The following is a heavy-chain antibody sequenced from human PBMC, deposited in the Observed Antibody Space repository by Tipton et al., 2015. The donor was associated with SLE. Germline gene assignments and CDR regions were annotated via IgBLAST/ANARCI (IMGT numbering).Heavy chain of an antibody. CDR2: IYYSGST. CDR3: ARITMIRGPSFDY. V-gene: IGHV4-39*01. D-gene: IGHD3-10*01. CDR1: GGSISSSSDY. J-gene: IGHJ4*02. Sequence: TLSLTCSVSGGSISSSSDYWGWIRQPPGKGLEWIGSIYYSGSTYYNPSLKSRLTISVDTSKNQFSLKLSSVTAADTAVYYCARITMIRGPSFDYWGQGTLVTVSS.